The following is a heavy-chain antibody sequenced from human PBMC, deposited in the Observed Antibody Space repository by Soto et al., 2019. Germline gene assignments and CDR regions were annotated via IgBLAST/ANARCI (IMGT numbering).Heavy chain of an antibody. Sequence: SETLSLTCAVYGGSFSGYYWSWIRQPPGKGLEWIGEINHSGSTNYNLSLKSRVTISVDTSKNQFSLKLSSVTAADTAVYYCASGYSSSWTKFDYWGQGTLVTVSS. CDR2: INHSGST. CDR1: GGSFSGYY. J-gene: IGHJ4*02. V-gene: IGHV4-34*01. D-gene: IGHD6-13*01. CDR3: ASGYSSSWTKFDY.